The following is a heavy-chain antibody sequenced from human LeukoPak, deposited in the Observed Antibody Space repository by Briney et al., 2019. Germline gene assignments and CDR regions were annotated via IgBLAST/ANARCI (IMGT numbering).Heavy chain of an antibody. CDR3: ARDRNGDYYFDY. CDR1: GTSISDYS. D-gene: IGHD4-17*01. CDR2: IYYSGST. Sequence: SETLSLTCSVSGTSISDYSWSWIRQPPGKGLEWIGYIYYSGSTYYNPSLKSRVTISVDTSKNQFSLKLSSVTAADTAVYYCARDRNGDYYFDYWGQGTLVTVSS. J-gene: IGHJ4*02. V-gene: IGHV4-59*06.